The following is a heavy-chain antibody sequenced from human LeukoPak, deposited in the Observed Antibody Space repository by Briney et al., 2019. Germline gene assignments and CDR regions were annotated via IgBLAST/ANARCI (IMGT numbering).Heavy chain of an antibody. CDR2: IYYSGST. J-gene: IGHJ4*02. CDR3: ARLTTVTTHHLNDY. Sequence: PSQTLSLTCTVSGGSISSGGYYWSWIRRHPGKGLEWIGYIYYSGSTYYNPSLKSLVTISVDTSKNQFSLKLSSVTASDTAVYYCARLTTVTTHHLNDYWGQGTLVTVSS. V-gene: IGHV4-31*01. CDR1: GGSISSGGYY. D-gene: IGHD4-17*01.